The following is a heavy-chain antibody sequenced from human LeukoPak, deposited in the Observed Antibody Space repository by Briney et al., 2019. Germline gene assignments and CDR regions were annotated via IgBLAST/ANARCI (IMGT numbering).Heavy chain of an antibody. J-gene: IGHJ6*02. Sequence: QTGGSLRLSCAASGFTFSSYAMSWVRQAPGKGLEWVSAISGSGDSTYYADSVKGRFTISRDNSKNTLYLQMNSLRAEDTAVYYCARDRVVPAAINYYYGMDVWGQGTTVTVSS. CDR1: GFTFSSYA. D-gene: IGHD2-2*02. CDR2: ISGSGDST. V-gene: IGHV3-23*01. CDR3: ARDRVVPAAINYYYGMDV.